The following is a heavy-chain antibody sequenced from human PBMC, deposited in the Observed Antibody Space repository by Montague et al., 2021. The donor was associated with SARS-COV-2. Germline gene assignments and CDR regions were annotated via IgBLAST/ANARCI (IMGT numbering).Heavy chain of an antibody. Sequence: SETLSLTCSVSGGSISDYYWNWIRQPPGKGLEWIGCIYYNTGNTNYNPSLQSRVTISLDTSKNQFSLNLTSVTAADTALYYCARGTGYDYYFDCWGLGTLVTVSS. CDR2: IYYNTGNT. V-gene: IGHV4-59*01. CDR1: GGSISDYY. D-gene: IGHD5-12*01. J-gene: IGHJ4*02. CDR3: ARGTGYDYYFDC.